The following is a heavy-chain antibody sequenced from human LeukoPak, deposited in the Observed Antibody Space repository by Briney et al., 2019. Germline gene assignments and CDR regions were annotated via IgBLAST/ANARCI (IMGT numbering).Heavy chain of an antibody. J-gene: IGHJ4*02. CDR3: ARTQLQLELRWSRDF. CDR2: INHSGST. CDR1: GFTFDDYG. V-gene: IGHV4-34*01. Sequence: GSLRLSCAASGFTFDDYGMSWIRQPPGKGLEWVGEINHSGSTNYNPSLKSRVTISVDTSKNQFSLKLSSVTAADTAVYYCARTQLQLELRWSRDFWGQGALVTVSS. D-gene: IGHD1-7*01.